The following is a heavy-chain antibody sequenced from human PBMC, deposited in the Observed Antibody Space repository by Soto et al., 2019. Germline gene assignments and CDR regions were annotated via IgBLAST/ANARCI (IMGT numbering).Heavy chain of an antibody. V-gene: IGHV3-30*18. CDR1: GFTFSSYG. Sequence: QVQLVESGGGVVQPGRSLRLSCAASGFTFSSYGMHWVRQAPGKGREWVAVISYDGSNKYYADSVKGRFTISRDNSKNTLYLQMNSLRAEDTAVYYCAKDRGWLVPDYWGQGTLVTVSS. CDR2: ISYDGSNK. D-gene: IGHD6-19*01. CDR3: AKDRGWLVPDY. J-gene: IGHJ4*02.